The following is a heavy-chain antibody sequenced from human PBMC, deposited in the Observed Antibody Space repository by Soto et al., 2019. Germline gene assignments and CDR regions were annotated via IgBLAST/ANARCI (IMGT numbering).Heavy chain of an antibody. CDR3: AKSRAIKYYFDY. CDR1: GFTLSSYG. J-gene: IGHJ4*02. CDR2: ISYDGSNK. D-gene: IGHD6-6*01. Sequence: PGGSLRLSCAASGFTLSSYGMHWVRQAPGKGLEWVAVISYDGSNKYYADSVKGRFTISRDNSKNTLYLQMNSLRAEDTAVYYCAKSRAIKYYFDYWGQGTLVTVSS. V-gene: IGHV3-30*18.